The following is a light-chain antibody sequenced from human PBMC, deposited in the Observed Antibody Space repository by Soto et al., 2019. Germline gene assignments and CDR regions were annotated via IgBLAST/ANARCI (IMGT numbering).Light chain of an antibody. J-gene: IGLJ1*01. Sequence: QSVLTQPPSVSAAPGQRVTISCSGSSSNIENNYVSWYRQLPGTAPNLLIYEDNKRPSGIPDRFSGSKSDTSATLGITGLETGDEADYYCATWDSSLSGGVFGTGTKLTVL. CDR2: EDN. CDR1: SSNIENNY. CDR3: ATWDSSLSGGV. V-gene: IGLV1-51*02.